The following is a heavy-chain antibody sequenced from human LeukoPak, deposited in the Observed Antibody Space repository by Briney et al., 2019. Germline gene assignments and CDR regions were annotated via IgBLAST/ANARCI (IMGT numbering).Heavy chain of an antibody. J-gene: IGHJ4*02. CDR2: IYYSVRT. V-gene: IGHV4-59*01. CDR3: ARGGGGFSHGRFDY. D-gene: IGHD5-18*01. Sequence: TETLSLTCTVSSGSINNYYWSWIRQPPGKGLEWIGYIYYSVRTNYKPSLKNRVTMSVDTSKNHFSLKLTSVTAADTAVYYCARGGGGFSHGRFDYWGLGTLVTVSS. CDR1: SGSINNYY.